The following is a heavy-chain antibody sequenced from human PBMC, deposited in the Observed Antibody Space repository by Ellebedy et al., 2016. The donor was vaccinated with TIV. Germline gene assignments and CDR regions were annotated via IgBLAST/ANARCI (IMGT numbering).Heavy chain of an antibody. CDR1: GFTFSSYA. V-gene: IGHV3-30-3*01. CDR2: ISYDGSNK. Sequence: GGSLRLSXAASGFTFSSYAMHWVRQAPGKGLEWVAVISYDGSNKYYADSVKGRFTISRDNSKNTLYLQMNSLRAEDTAVYYCARVMGPSGSYQNDDAFDIWGQGTMVTVSS. D-gene: IGHD1-26*01. J-gene: IGHJ3*02. CDR3: ARVMGPSGSYQNDDAFDI.